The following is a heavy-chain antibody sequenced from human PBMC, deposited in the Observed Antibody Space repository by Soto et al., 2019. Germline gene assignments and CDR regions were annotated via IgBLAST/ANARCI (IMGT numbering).Heavy chain of an antibody. J-gene: IGHJ5*02. CDR1: GGSISTNLYY. D-gene: IGHD2-15*01. CDR2: VYYTGST. Sequence: PSETLSLTCTVSGGSISTNLYYWGWIRQPPGKGLEWIGSVYYTGSTYYNPSLKSRVTVSEDTPKNQFSLKLNSVTAADTAVYYCARTGRDIVVVVADADNWFDPWGQGTLVTVSS. V-gene: IGHV4-39*07. CDR3: ARTGRDIVVVVADADNWFDP.